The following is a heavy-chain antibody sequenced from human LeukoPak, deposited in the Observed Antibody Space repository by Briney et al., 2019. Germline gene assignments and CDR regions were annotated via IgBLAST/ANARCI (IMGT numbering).Heavy chain of an antibody. V-gene: IGHV3-20*04. Sequence: PGGSLRLSCAASGFTFDDYGMSWVRQAPGKGLEWVSGINWNGGSTGYADSVKGRFTISRDNAKSSLYLQMNSLRAEDTALYYCARGHGFVVVPADDAFDIWGQGTMVTVSS. CDR2: INWNGGST. D-gene: IGHD2-2*01. CDR3: ARGHGFVVVPADDAFDI. J-gene: IGHJ3*02. CDR1: GFTFDDYG.